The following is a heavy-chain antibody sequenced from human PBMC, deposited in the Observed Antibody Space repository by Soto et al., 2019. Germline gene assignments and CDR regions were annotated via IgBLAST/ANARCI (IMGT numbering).Heavy chain of an antibody. D-gene: IGHD2-21*02. CDR1: GFTFSSYS. J-gene: IGHJ3*01. CDR2: ISSSSSYI. CDR3: DGEGGVTVVTHFDSFDC. V-gene: IGHV3-21*06. Sequence: EVQLVESGGGLVKPGGSLRLSCAASGFTFSSYSMNWVRQAPGKGLEWVSSISSSSSYIYYADSVKGRFTISRDNAKNALDLEIKCVRGDDAAVYYCDGEGGVTVVTHFDSFDCWGQVTMVNVSS.